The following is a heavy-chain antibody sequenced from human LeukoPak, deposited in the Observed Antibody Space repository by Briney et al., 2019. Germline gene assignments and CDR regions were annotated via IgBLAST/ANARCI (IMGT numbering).Heavy chain of an antibody. D-gene: IGHD7-27*01. Sequence: ASVKVSCKVSGYTFTSYDIKWVRQATGQGLEWMGWMSPNSGNTVFAQKFQGRVTISRDTSIITAYRELSSLRSEDTAIYYCARTPPNWGIDYWGQGTLVTVSS. J-gene: IGHJ4*02. V-gene: IGHV1-8*02. CDR3: ARTPPNWGIDY. CDR1: GYTFTSYD. CDR2: MSPNSGNT.